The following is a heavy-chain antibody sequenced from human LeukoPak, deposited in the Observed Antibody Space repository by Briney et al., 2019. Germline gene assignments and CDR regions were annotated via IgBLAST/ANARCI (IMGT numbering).Heavy chain of an antibody. CDR1: GYTFTSYD. CDR3: VRESFWSGYYRGEDY. Sequence: ASVKVSCKASGYTFTSYDINWVRQATGQGLEWMGWMNPNSGNTGYAQKFQGRVTMTRNTSISTAYMELSSLRSEDTAVYYCVRESFWSGYYRGEDYWGQGTLVTVSS. J-gene: IGHJ4*02. D-gene: IGHD3-3*01. V-gene: IGHV1-8*01. CDR2: MNPNSGNT.